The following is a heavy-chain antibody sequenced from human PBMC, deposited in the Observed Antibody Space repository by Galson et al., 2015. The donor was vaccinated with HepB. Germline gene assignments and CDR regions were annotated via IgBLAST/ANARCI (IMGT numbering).Heavy chain of an antibody. V-gene: IGHV3-23*01. CDR1: GFTSSSYA. J-gene: IGHJ4*02. CDR3: AYQALHDPYYFDY. Sequence: SLRLSCAASGFTSSSYAMSWVRQAPGKGLEWVSAISGSGGSTYYADSVKGRFTISRDNSKNTLYLQMNSLRAEDTAVYYCAYQALHDPYYFDYWGQGTLVTVSS. CDR2: ISGSGGST. D-gene: IGHD5-24*01.